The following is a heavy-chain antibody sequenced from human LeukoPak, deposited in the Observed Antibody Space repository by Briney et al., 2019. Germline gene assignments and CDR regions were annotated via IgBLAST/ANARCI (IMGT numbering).Heavy chain of an antibody. CDR1: GYTFTGYY. CDR3: ARTGRGIAVAGR. J-gene: IGHJ3*01. CDR2: INPNSGGT. V-gene: IGHV1-2*06. D-gene: IGHD6-19*01. Sequence: ASVKVSCKASGYTFTGYYMHWVRQAPGQGLEWMGRINPNSGGTNCAQKFQGRVTMTRDTSISTAYMELSRLRSDDTAVYYCARTGRGIAVAGRWGQGTMVTVSS.